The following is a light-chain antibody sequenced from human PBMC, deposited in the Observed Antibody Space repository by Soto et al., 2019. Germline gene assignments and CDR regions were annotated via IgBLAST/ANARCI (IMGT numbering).Light chain of an antibody. J-gene: IGKJ1*01. V-gene: IGKV1-9*01. CDR2: GAF. CDR3: QHYNSYSEA. Sequence: IQLTQSPSSLSASIGDRVSITCRASQDIKTYVAWYQQKPGKAPKLLIYGAFTLQSGVPSRFNGSGSGTDFTLTISRLQPEDFATYYCQHYNSYSEAFGQGTKVELK. CDR1: QDIKTY.